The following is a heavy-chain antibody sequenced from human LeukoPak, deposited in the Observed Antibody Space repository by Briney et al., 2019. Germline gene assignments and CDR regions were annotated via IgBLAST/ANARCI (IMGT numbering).Heavy chain of an antibody. V-gene: IGHV1-8*01. CDR2: MNPNSGNT. CDR1: GYTFTSYD. D-gene: IGHD6-13*01. CDR3: ARVPIIAAARPNWFDP. Sequence: ASVKVSCKASGYTFTSYDINWVRQATGQGLEWMGWMNPNSGNTGYAQKLQGRVTMTRNTSISTAYMELSSLRSEDTAVYYCARVPIIAAARPNWFDPWGQGTLVTVSS. J-gene: IGHJ5*02.